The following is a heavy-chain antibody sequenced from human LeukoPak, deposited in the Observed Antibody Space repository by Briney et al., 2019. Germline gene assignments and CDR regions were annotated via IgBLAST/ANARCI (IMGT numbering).Heavy chain of an antibody. J-gene: IGHJ3*02. CDR3: AKVMGAAGADAFDI. CDR2: IWYDGSNK. Sequence: GGSLRLSCAASGFTFSSYWMSWVRQAPGKGLEWVAVIWYDGSNKYYADSVKGRFTISRDNSKNTLYLQMNSLRAEDTAVYYCAKVMGAAGADAFDIWGQGTMVTVSS. D-gene: IGHD6-13*01. CDR1: GFTFSSYW. V-gene: IGHV3-33*06.